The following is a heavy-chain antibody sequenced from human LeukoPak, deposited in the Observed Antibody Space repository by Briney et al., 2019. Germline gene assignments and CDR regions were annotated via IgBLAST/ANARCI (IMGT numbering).Heavy chain of an antibody. D-gene: IGHD1-1*01. J-gene: IGHJ4*02. V-gene: IGHV3-7*03. CDR2: IKEDGTEK. Sequence: GGSLRLSCAASGFTFRSYGMTWVRQAPGKGLEWVANIKEDGTEKYYVDSVKGRFTISRDNSKNSLYLQMNSLTTEDTALYYCAKDGTSGAQGGRLDYWGQGTLVTVSS. CDR1: GFTFRSYG. CDR3: AKDGTSGAQGGRLDY.